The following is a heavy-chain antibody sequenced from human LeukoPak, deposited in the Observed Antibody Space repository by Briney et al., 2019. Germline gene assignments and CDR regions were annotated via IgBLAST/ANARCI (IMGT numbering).Heavy chain of an antibody. D-gene: IGHD4-17*01. Sequence: SETLSLTCTVSGGSISSSSYYWGWIRQPPGKGLEWIGSLYYSGTTHYNPSLKSRVTISVDTSKNQFSLKLSSVTAADTAVYFCARMTTVGNFDYWGQGTLVTVSS. V-gene: IGHV4-39*07. CDR3: ARMTTVGNFDY. CDR1: GGSISSSSYY. J-gene: IGHJ4*02. CDR2: LYYSGTT.